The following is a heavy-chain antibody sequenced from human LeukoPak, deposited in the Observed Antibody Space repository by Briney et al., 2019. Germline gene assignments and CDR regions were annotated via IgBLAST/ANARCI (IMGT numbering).Heavy chain of an antibody. V-gene: IGHV3-48*01. CDR2: ISTSSSTI. J-gene: IGHJ4*02. Sequence: GGSLRLSRAASGFTFSSNDMNWVRQAPGKGLEWISYISTSSSTIYYADSVKGRFTISRDDAKNSLYLQMNDLRAEDTAVYYCARGDFDYWGQGTLVTVSS. CDR1: GFTFSSND. CDR3: ARGDFDY.